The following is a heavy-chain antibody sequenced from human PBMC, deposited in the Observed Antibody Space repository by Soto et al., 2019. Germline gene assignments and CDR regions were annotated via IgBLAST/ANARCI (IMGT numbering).Heavy chain of an antibody. D-gene: IGHD3-10*01. CDR3: ARRWSGTDY. Sequence: QVQLQESGPGLVKPSETLSLTCTVSGGSITSYYWSWIRQPPGKGLEWIGYIHNSGSTSYNPSLQSRVTISAHVSKNQFSLDLRSVTAADTAVYYCARRWSGTDYWGHGTLVTVSS. CDR1: GGSITSYY. CDR2: IHNSGST. J-gene: IGHJ4*01. V-gene: IGHV4-59*01.